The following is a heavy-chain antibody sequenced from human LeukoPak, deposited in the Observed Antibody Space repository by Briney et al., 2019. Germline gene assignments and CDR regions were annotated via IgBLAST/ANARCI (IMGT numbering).Heavy chain of an antibody. CDR3: ASPYYYDSSGYPADYYYYGMDV. D-gene: IGHD3-22*01. Sequence: PSETLSLTCTVSGGSISSSSYYWGWIRQPPGKGLEWIGSIYYSGSTYYNPSLESRVTISVDTSKNQFSLKLSSVTAADTAVYYCASPYYYDSSGYPADYYYYGMDVWGQGTTVTVSS. CDR2: IYYSGST. J-gene: IGHJ6*02. V-gene: IGHV4-39*01. CDR1: GGSISSSSYY.